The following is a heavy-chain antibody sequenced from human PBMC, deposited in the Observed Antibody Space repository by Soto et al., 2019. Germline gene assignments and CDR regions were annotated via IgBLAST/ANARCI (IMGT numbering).Heavy chain of an antibody. CDR3: ARGAWFGENYGMDV. J-gene: IGHJ6*02. V-gene: IGHV1-69*02. Sequence: QVQLVQSGAEVKKPGSSVKVSCKASGGTFSSYTISWVRQAPGLGLEWMGRIIPMLGIANYAQKFQGRVTITADKSTSTAYMELSSLRSEDTAVYYCARGAWFGENYGMDVWDQGTTVTVSS. CDR1: GGTFSSYT. D-gene: IGHD3-10*01. CDR2: IIPMLGIA.